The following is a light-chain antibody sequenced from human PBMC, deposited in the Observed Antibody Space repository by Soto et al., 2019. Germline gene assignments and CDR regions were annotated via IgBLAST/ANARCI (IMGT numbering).Light chain of an antibody. CDR2: GAS. J-gene: IGKJ1*01. Sequence: EVVMTQSPATLSVSPGERATLSCRASQSVGIKLAWYQQKPGQAPRLLIYGASSRATGITDRFSGSGSGTECTLTISSLQPDDVATYYCQHYNSYSEAFGQGTKV. V-gene: IGKV3D-15*01. CDR1: QSVGIK. CDR3: QHYNSYSEA.